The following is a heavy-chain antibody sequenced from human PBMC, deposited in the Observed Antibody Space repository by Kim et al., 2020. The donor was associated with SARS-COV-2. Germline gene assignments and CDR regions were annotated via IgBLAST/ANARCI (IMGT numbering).Heavy chain of an antibody. CDR3: AKGASIAARPVYFDY. J-gene: IGHJ4*02. V-gene: IGHV3-33*06. D-gene: IGHD6-6*01. Sequence: DSVMGRFTNTRDNSNNTPYLQMNSLRAEDTAVYYCAKGASIAARPVYFDYWGQGTLVTVSS.